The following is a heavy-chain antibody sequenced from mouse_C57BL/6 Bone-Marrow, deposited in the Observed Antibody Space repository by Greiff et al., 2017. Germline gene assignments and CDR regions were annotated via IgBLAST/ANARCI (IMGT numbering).Heavy chain of an antibody. CDR1: GYTFTSYW. V-gene: IGHV1-55*01. Sequence: QVQLQQPGAELVKPGASVTMSCKASGYTFTSYWITWVKQRPGQGLEWIGDIYPGSGSTNYNEKFKSKATLTVDTSSSTAYMQLSSLTSEDSAVYYCARGYYGSSSYAMDYWGQGTSVTVSS. CDR2: IYPGSGST. D-gene: IGHD1-1*01. J-gene: IGHJ4*01. CDR3: ARGYYGSSSYAMDY.